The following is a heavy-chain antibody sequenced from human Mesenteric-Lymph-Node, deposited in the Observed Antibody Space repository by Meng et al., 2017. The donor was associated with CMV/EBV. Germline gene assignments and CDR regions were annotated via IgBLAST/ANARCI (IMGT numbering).Heavy chain of an antibody. V-gene: IGHV3-74*01. J-gene: IGHJ4*02. D-gene: IGHD6-19*01. CDR2: INSDGSST. CDR1: FTFSSYW. Sequence: FTFSSYWMHWVRQAPGKGLVWVSRINSDGSSTSYADSVKGRFTIFRDNAKNTLYLQMNSLRAEDTAVYYCARDESSGWFHAGDYFDYWGQGTLVTVSS. CDR3: ARDESSGWFHAGDYFDY.